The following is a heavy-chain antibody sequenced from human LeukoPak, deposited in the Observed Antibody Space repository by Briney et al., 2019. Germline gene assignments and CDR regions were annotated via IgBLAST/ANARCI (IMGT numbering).Heavy chain of an antibody. Sequence: GGSLRLSCAASGFTFSSYSMNWVRQAPGKGLEWVSSISSSSSYIYYADSVKGRFTISRDNANNSLYLEMNSLRAEDTAVYYCAREEYSYSPLFDYWGQGTLVTVSS. CDR2: ISSSSSYI. V-gene: IGHV3-21*01. CDR3: AREEYSYSPLFDY. D-gene: IGHD5-18*01. CDR1: GFTFSSYS. J-gene: IGHJ4*02.